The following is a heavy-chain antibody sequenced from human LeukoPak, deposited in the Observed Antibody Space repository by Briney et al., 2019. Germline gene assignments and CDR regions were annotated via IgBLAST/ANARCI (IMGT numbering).Heavy chain of an antibody. V-gene: IGHV4-59*01. CDR1: GGSISSYY. D-gene: IGHD5-18*01. CDR2: IYYSGST. J-gene: IGHJ4*02. Sequence: SETLSLTYTVSGGSISSYYWSWIRQPPGKGLEWIGYIYYSGSTNYNPSLKSRVTISVDTSKNQFSLKLSSVAAADTAVYYCARVVIGYSYGSYFDYWGQGTLVTVSS. CDR3: ARVVIGYSYGSYFDY.